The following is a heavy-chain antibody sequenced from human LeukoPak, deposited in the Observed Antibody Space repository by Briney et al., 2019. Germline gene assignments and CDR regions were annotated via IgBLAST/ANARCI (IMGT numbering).Heavy chain of an antibody. J-gene: IGHJ1*01. D-gene: IGHD2-15*01. CDR1: GFTFSSYA. CDR2: IRDDGSGR. CDR3: EKEDCRGGSRYRYFQY. V-gene: IGHV3-30*02. Sequence: PGGSLRLSCAASGFTFSSYAMHWVRQGPGRGLEWVSFIRDDGSGRFYADSVKGRRTISRDNSKNTLYLQMNSLRAEDTAVYYCEKEDCRGGSRYRYFQYWGQGSLVTVSS.